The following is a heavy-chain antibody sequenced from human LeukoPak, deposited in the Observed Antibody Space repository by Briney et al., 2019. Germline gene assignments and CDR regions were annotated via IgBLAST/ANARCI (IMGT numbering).Heavy chain of an antibody. CDR3: VKSSSWYRGDY. J-gene: IGHJ4*02. Sequence: SETLSLTCTVSGDSISSGSHYWGWIRQPPGKGLEWIGSIYYSGSTSYNPSLKSRVTISVDTSKNQFSLKVNSVTPADTAVYFCVKSSSWYRGDYWGQGTLVTVSS. D-gene: IGHD6-13*01. CDR1: GDSISSGSHY. V-gene: IGHV4-39*01. CDR2: IYYSGST.